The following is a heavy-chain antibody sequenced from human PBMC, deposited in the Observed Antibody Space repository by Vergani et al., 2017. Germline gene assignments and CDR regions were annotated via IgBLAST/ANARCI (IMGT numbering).Heavy chain of an antibody. CDR2: IHPADSDT. CDR1: GYSFTNYW. V-gene: IGHV5-51*01. Sequence: EVQLVQSGAEVKKPGESLTISCQISGYSFTNYWIGWVRQMPGKGLEWMGIIHPADSDTRYSPSFQGQVTISVDKSFRTAYLHRSSLRGSDSAMYYCARLYGGDSSGSKYFDYWGQGTLVTVSS. D-gene: IGHD3-22*01. J-gene: IGHJ4*02. CDR3: ARLYGGDSSGSKYFDY.